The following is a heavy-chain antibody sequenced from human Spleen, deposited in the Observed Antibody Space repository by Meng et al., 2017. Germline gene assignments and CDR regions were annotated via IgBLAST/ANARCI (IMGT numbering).Heavy chain of an antibody. CDR2: IYYSGST. CDR1: GGSISSYY. CDR3: ARGPTTMAHDFDY. Sequence: SETLFLTCTVSGGSISSYYWSWTRQPPGKGLEWIGYIYYSGSTNYNPSLESRATISVDTSQNNLSLKLSSVTAADSAVYYCARGPTTMAHDFDYWGQGTLVTVSS. V-gene: IGHV4-59*12. D-gene: IGHD4-11*01. J-gene: IGHJ4*02.